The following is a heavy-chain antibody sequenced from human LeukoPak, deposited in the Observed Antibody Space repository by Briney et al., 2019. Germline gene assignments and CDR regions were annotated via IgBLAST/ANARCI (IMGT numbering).Heavy chain of an antibody. D-gene: IGHD4-17*01. CDR3: ARDVDYGDYIFDY. CDR1: GDSIISNNW. J-gene: IGHJ4*02. Sequence: SETLSLTCAVSGDSIISNNWWSWVRQSPGKGLEWIGEIYHSGSTNYNPSLKSRVTISVDKSKNQFSLKLSSVTAADTAVYYCARDVDYGDYIFDYWGQGTLVTVSS. V-gene: IGHV4-4*02. CDR2: IYHSGST.